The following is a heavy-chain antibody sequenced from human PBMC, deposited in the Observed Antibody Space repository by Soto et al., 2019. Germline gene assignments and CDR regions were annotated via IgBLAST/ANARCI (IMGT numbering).Heavy chain of an antibody. Sequence: GGSLRLSCAASGFTFSRYEMNWVRQAPGKGLEWVSYISSSGSTKYYADSVKGRFTISRDNAKNSLYLQMNSLRVEDTAVYYYARVGDGYNLNYWGQGTMVTVSS. CDR3: ARVGDGYNLNY. V-gene: IGHV3-48*03. CDR1: GFTFSRYE. D-gene: IGHD5-12*01. J-gene: IGHJ4*02. CDR2: ISSSGSTK.